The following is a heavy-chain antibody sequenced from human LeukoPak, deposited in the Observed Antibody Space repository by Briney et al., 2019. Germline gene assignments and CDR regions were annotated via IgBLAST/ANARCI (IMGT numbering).Heavy chain of an antibody. V-gene: IGHV4-38-2*01. J-gene: IGHJ5*02. Sequence: SETLSLTCAVSGYSISSGYYWGWIRQSPGKGLEWIGSIYHSGSTYYNPSLKSRVTISVDTSKNQFSLKLSSVTAADTAVYYCARAPGDYSGFWFDPWGQGTLVTVSS. D-gene: IGHD5-12*01. CDR3: ARAPGDYSGFWFDP. CDR2: IYHSGST. CDR1: GYSISSGYY.